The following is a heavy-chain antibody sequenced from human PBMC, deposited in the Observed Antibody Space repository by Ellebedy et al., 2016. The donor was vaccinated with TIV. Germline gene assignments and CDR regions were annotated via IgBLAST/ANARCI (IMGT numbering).Heavy chain of an antibody. CDR2: IYPGDSDT. V-gene: IGHV5-51*01. Sequence: GESLKISCEASGYSFISYWIGWVRQRPGKGPEWMGIIYPGDSDTTYSPSLEGQVTISADKSIDTAYLHWSSLKASDTAIYYCARGGYRGDHGMDVWGQGTAVTV. J-gene: IGHJ6*02. CDR1: GYSFISYW. D-gene: IGHD3-16*02. CDR3: ARGGYRGDHGMDV.